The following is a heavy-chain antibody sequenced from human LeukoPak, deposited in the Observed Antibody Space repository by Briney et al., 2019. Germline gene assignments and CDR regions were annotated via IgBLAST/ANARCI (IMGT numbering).Heavy chain of an antibody. D-gene: IGHD3-22*01. CDR3: ARHGPRWLGRAYYFDY. CDR1: GGSISSYY. V-gene: IGHV4-59*08. Sequence: SETLSLTCTVSGGSISSYYWSWIRQPPGKGLEWIGYIYYSGCTNYNPSLKSRVTISVDTSKNQFSLKLSSVTAADTAVYYCARHGPRWLGRAYYFDYWGQGTLVTVSS. CDR2: IYYSGCT. J-gene: IGHJ4*02.